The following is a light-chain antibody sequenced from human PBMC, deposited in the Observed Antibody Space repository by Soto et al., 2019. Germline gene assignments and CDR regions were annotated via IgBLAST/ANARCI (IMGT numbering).Light chain of an antibody. CDR2: DVS. CDR1: SSDVGGYNY. J-gene: IGLJ1*01. CDR3: SSYTNSSPFV. V-gene: IGLV2-14*01. Sequence: QSALTQPASVSGSPGQSITISCTGASSDVGGYNYVSWYQQHPGKAPKLMIYDVSNWPSGVSNRFSGSKSGNTASLTISGLQAEDEADYYCSSYTNSSPFVFGTGTKFTVL.